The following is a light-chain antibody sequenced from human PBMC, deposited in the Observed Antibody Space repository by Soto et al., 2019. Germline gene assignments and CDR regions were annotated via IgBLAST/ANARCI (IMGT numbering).Light chain of an antibody. CDR3: QQANSFTLT. Sequence: IQTTQSPSCLSASVGDSFTISCRASQGIGNALGWYQQKPANAPTXXIYAAASTQSGVPSRFSGSGSGTDLTLTTSSLKKEDFSTYYCQQANSFTLTFGGGTKVDIK. CDR2: AAA. J-gene: IGKJ4*01. CDR1: QGIGNA. V-gene: IGKV1-17*01.